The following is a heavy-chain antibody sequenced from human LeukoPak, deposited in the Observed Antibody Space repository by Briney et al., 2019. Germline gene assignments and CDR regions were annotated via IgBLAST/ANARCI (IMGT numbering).Heavy chain of an antibody. Sequence: PSETLSLTCTVSGGSIRNYYWSWIRQPPGKGLEWIGYIYYSGSTNYNPSLKSRLTISVDTSKNQFSLKLSSVTAADTAVYYCARGGAWVDYWGQGTLVTVSS. CDR2: IYYSGST. CDR3: ARGGAWVDY. J-gene: IGHJ4*02. CDR1: GGSIRNYY. D-gene: IGHD1-26*01. V-gene: IGHV4-59*01.